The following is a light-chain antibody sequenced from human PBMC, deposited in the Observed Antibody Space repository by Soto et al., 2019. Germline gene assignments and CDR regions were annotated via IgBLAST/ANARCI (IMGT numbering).Light chain of an antibody. CDR3: QQYNDWPRT. CDR2: GSS. J-gene: IGKJ1*01. CDR1: QSVAFSS. V-gene: IGKV3-20*01. Sequence: EIVLTQSPGTLSLSPGETATLSCRASQSVAFSSLTWYQQKPGQAPRLLICGSSIRATGTPDRFSGSGSGTDFTLTISRLEPEDFAVYYCQQYNDWPRTFGQGTKVDIK.